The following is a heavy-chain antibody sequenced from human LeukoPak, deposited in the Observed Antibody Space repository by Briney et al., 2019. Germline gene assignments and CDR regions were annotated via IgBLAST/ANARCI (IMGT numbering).Heavy chain of an antibody. CDR1: GFTFDDYA. CDR2: IFSGGST. V-gene: IGHV3-66*01. Sequence: GGTLRLSCAASGFTFDDYAMSWVRQAPGKGLEWVSIIFSGGSTYYADSVKGRFTISRDISKNTLYLQMNSLRAEDTAVYYCAREGREGGSSYYYYYMDVWGTGTTVTVSS. CDR3: AREGREGGSSYYYYYMDV. D-gene: IGHD2-15*01. J-gene: IGHJ6*03.